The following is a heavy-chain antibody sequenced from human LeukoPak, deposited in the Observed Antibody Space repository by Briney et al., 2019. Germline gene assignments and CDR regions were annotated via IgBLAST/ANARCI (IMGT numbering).Heavy chain of an antibody. J-gene: IGHJ4*02. CDR2: VHLSEAT. V-gene: IGHV4-4*02. Sequence: SETLSLTCALSVGSITTTNWLSSVRQPPGKGLDRIGEVHLSEATKYNPSLESRGSMSIDKSKNNLSLEVTSVTAADTAIYYCTRESGAFSPFGFWGQGTLLTVSS. CDR1: VGSITTTNW. D-gene: IGHD1-26*01. CDR3: TRESGAFSPFGF.